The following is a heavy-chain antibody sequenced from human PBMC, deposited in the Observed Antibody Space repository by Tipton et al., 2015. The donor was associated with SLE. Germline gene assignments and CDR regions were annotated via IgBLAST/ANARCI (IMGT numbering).Heavy chain of an antibody. CDR3: AREKSGDYLDAFDI. V-gene: IGHV3-21*06. Sequence: GSLRLSCAASGFTFTTYTMNWVRQAPGEGLEWVSSISSSSSNIYYADSVKGRFTISRDNAKNTMYLQMNSVRAEDTAVYYCAREKSGDYLDAFDIWGQGTMVTVSS. J-gene: IGHJ3*02. CDR1: GFTFTTYT. D-gene: IGHD1-26*01. CDR2: ISSSSSNI.